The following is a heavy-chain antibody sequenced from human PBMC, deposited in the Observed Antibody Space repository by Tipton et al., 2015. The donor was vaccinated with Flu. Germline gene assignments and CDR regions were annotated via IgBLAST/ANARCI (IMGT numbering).Heavy chain of an antibody. CDR3: AKNAGYCNSKTCYRPFAY. Sequence: GSLRLSCTASGFTFSNYALTWVRQAPGKGLEWVSSIRDSGDYTYYVDSVKGRFTISRDNSKKTLFLQIDSLRAEDTAVYYCAKNAGYCNSKTCYRPFAYWGQGTLVTVSP. V-gene: IGHV3-23*01. CDR1: GFTFSNYA. CDR2: IRDSGDYT. D-gene: IGHD2-2*01. J-gene: IGHJ4*02.